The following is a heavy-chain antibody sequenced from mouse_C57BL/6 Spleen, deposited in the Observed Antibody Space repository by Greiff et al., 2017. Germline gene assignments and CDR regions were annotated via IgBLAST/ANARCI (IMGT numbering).Heavy chain of an antibody. D-gene: IGHD1-1*01. Sequence: QVQLKESGAELMKPGASVKLSCKATGHTFTGYWIEWVKQRPGHGLEWIGEILPGSGSTNYNEKFKGKATFAADTSSNTAYMQLSSLTTEDPAIYDCARRGYGSSYVGWLAYWGQGTLVTVSA. CDR3: ARRGYGSSYVGWLAY. CDR1: GHTFTGYW. J-gene: IGHJ3*01. CDR2: ILPGSGST. V-gene: IGHV1-9*01.